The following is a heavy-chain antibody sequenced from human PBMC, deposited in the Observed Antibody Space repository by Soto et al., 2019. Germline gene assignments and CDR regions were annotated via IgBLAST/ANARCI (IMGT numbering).Heavy chain of an antibody. CDR1: GSTFSDIG. CDR3: AKKVTIYAVDPADY. Sequence: EVQLLESGGGLVQPGGSRRPSVAASGSTFSDIGMSWAAQAPGKGREWVSVMSGSGDAAYYADSVKGRFTISRDNSKNTLYLQMNSLRAEDTAVYFCAKKVTIYAVDPADYWGQGTQVAVSS. J-gene: IGHJ4*02. D-gene: IGHD3-3*01. CDR2: MSGSGDAA. V-gene: IGHV3-23*01.